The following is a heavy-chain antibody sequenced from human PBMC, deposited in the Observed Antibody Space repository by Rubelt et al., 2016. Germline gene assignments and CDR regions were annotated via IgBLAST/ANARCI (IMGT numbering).Heavy chain of an antibody. CDR2: INPNSGGT. J-gene: IGHJ4*02. Sequence: QVQLVQSGAEVKKPGASVKVSCKASGYTFTGYYMHWVRQAPGQGLEWMGWINPNSGGTNYAPKFQGRVTMTRDTSVSTAYMELSRLTSDDTAVYYCARGNSGYDYGLDYWGQGTLVTVSS. CDR1: GYTFTGYY. V-gene: IGHV1-2*02. CDR3: ARGNSGYDYGLDY. D-gene: IGHD5-12*01.